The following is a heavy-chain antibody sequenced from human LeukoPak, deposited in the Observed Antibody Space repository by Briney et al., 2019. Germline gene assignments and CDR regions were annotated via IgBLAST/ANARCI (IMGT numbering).Heavy chain of an antibody. CDR1: GGSFSDYY. V-gene: IGHV4-34*01. Sequence: PSETLSLTCAVYGGSFSDYYWSWIRQPPGKGLEWIGEINHSGSTNYNPSLKSRVTISVDTSKNQFSLKLSSVTAADTAVYYCACLTKARPYYYYYYMDVWGKGTTVTVSS. CDR3: ACLTKARPYYYYYYMDV. J-gene: IGHJ6*03. CDR2: INHSGST. D-gene: IGHD6-6*01.